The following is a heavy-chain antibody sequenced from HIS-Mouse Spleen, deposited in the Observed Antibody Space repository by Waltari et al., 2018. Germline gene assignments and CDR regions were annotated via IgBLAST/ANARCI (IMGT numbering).Heavy chain of an antibody. Sequence: EVQLVESGGGLVQPGGSLRLSCAASGSTFSISWTCLVRQAPGKGLEWVANIKQDGSEKYYVDSVKGRFTISRDNAKNSLYLQMNSLRAEDTAVYYCARERRGPGWFDPWGQGTLVTVSS. D-gene: IGHD5-12*01. CDR3: ARERRGPGWFDP. V-gene: IGHV3-7*01. J-gene: IGHJ5*02. CDR2: IKQDGSEK. CDR1: GSTFSISW.